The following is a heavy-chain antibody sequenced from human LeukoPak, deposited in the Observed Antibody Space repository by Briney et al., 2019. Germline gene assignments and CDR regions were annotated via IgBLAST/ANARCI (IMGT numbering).Heavy chain of an antibody. Sequence: SETLSLTRTLSGGSITSYYWGWMRQPPGKGLECIGFISYSGNTVYKPSLKSRVTISIDSSRTQFSLKMTSVTAADTAVYYCVRGDSTSWADYWGQGTLVAVSS. D-gene: IGHD2/OR15-2a*01. J-gene: IGHJ4*02. CDR3: VRGDSTSWADY. CDR1: GGSITSYY. V-gene: IGHV4-59*01. CDR2: ISYSGNT.